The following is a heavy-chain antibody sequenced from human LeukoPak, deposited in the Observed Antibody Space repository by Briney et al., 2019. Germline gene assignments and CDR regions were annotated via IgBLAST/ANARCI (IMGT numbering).Heavy chain of an antibody. Sequence: GGSLRLSCAASGFTFSSYEMDWVRQAPGKGLEWVSYISSSGSTIYYADSVKGRFTISRDNAKNSLYLQMNSLRAEDTAVYYCARDLYSGSYRDYWGQGTLVTVSS. J-gene: IGHJ4*02. D-gene: IGHD6-6*01. CDR3: ARDLYSGSYRDY. CDR2: ISSSGSTI. V-gene: IGHV3-48*03. CDR1: GFTFSSYE.